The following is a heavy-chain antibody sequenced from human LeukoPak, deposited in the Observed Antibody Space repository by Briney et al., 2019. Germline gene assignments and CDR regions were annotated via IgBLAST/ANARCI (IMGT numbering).Heavy chain of an antibody. CDR2: ISYDGSNK. CDR3: ARDNYGDYGY. D-gene: IGHD4-17*01. J-gene: IGHJ4*02. Sequence: GRSLRLSCAASGFTFSSYAMHWVRQAPGKGLEWVAVISYDGSNKYYADSVKGRFTVSRDNAKNSLYLQMNRLRAEDTAVYYCARDNYGDYGYWGQGTLVTVSS. V-gene: IGHV3-30-3*01. CDR1: GFTFSSYA.